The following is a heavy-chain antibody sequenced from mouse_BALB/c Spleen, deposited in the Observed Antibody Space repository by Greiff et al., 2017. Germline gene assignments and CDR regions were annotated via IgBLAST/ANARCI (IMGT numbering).Heavy chain of an antibody. Sequence: EVHLVESGGGLVKPGGSLKLSCAASGFTFSSYAMSWVRQSPEKRLEWVAEISSGGSYTYYPDTVTGRFTISRDNAKNTLYLEMSSLRSEDTAMYYCAAHGVLYAMDYWGQGTSVTVSS. CDR3: AAHGVLYAMDY. J-gene: IGHJ4*01. CDR2: ISSGGSYT. CDR1: GFTFSSYA. V-gene: IGHV5-9-4*01.